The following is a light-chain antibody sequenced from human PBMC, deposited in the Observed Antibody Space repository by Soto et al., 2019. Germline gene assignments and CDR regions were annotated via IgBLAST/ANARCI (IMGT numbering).Light chain of an antibody. V-gene: IGKV2-28*01. CDR2: LGS. CDR1: QSLLHSNGYNY. Sequence: DIVMTQSPLSLPVTPGEPASISCRSSQSLLHSNGYNYLDWYLQKPGQSPQLLIYLGSNRASGVPDRFSGSGSGTDFTLKISRVEAEDVGVYYCMQALQPLFTFGPGTKVDI. J-gene: IGKJ3*01. CDR3: MQALQPLFT.